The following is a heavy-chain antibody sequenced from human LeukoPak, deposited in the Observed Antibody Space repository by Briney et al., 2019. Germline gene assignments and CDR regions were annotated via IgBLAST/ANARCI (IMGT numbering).Heavy chain of an antibody. J-gene: IGHJ4*02. V-gene: IGHV4-59*08. CDR1: GGSISSYY. CDR3: ARQRFSEWYFDY. Sequence: SETLSLTCTVPGGSISSYYWSWIRQPPGKGLEWIGYIYYSGSTNYNPSLKSRVTISVDTSKNQFSLKLSSVTAADSAVYYCARQRFSEWYFDYWGQGTLVTVSS. CDR2: IYYSGST. D-gene: IGHD3-3*01.